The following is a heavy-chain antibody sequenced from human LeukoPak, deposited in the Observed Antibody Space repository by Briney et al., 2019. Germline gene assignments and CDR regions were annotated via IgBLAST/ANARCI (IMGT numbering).Heavy chain of an antibody. CDR2: ISWNSGSI. D-gene: IGHD6-13*01. CDR3: AKDWVAAAGRFDY. Sequence: GGSLRLSCAASGFTFDDYAMHWVRQAPGKGLEWVSGISWNSGSIGHADSVKGRFTISRDNAKNSLYLQMNSLRAEDTALYYCAKDWVAAAGRFDYWGQGTLVTVSS. J-gene: IGHJ4*02. V-gene: IGHV3-9*01. CDR1: GFTFDDYA.